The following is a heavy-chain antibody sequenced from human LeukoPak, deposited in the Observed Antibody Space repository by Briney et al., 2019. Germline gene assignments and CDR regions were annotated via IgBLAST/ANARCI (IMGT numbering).Heavy chain of an antibody. J-gene: IGHJ4*02. CDR2: ISHDGSNK. CDR3: VRGGSPTVTLEY. Sequence: GRSLRLSCAASGFTFSTYAMHWVRQAPGKGLEWAAVISHDGSNKYYAESVKGRFTVSRDNSKNTLYLQMSDLTSDDTAVYYCVRGGSPTVTLEYWGQGTLVTVSS. CDR1: GFTFSTYA. D-gene: IGHD4-17*01. V-gene: IGHV3-30-3*01.